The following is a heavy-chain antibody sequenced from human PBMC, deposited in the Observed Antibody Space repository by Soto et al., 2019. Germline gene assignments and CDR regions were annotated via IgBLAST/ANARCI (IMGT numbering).Heavy chain of an antibody. CDR1: GFTCSTYW. CDR2: IKQDGGDT. CDR3: ARLYPGSGWPYHYYGMDV. J-gene: IGHJ6*02. D-gene: IGHD6-19*01. Sequence: EVQLVESGGGLVQPGGSLRLSCAASGFTCSTYWMSWVRQAPGKGLEWVAKIKQDGGDTYYVDSVKGRFTISRDNDENSVYLQMNSLRAEDTAVYYCARLYPGSGWPYHYYGMDVWGQGTTVTVSS. V-gene: IGHV3-7*01.